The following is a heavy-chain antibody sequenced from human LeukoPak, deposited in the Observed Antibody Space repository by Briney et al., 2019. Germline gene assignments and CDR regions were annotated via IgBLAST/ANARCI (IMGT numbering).Heavy chain of an antibody. CDR2: IYHSGLT. CDR3: ARDGSCSGGSCYDY. J-gene: IGHJ4*02. Sequence: SETLSLTCDVSGGSVSSSNWWSWVRQPPGKGLEWIGEIYHSGLTNYNPSLKSRVTISVDKSKNQFSLKLTSVTAADTAVYYCARDGSCSGGSCYDYWGQGTLVAVSS. V-gene: IGHV4-4*02. D-gene: IGHD2-15*01. CDR1: GGSVSSSNW.